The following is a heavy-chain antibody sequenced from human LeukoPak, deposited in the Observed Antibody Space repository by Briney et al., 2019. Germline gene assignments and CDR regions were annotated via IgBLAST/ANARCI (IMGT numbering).Heavy chain of an antibody. CDR2: IYYSGST. Sequence: SETLSLTCTVSGGSISSGGYYWSWIRQHPGKGLEWIGYIYYSGSTYYNPSLKSRVTISVDTSKNQFSLKLSSVTAADTACYYWEKSLGGEFYDSSGPFDYGGQGPRVTVPS. V-gene: IGHV4-31*03. CDR1: GGSISSGGYY. CDR3: EKSLGGEFYDSSGPFDY. D-gene: IGHD3-22*01. J-gene: IGHJ4*02.